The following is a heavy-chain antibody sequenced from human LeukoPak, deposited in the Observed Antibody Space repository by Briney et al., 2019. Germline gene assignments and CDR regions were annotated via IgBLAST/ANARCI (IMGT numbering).Heavy chain of an antibody. Sequence: GGSLRLSCAASGFTFSSYGMHWVRQAPGKGLEWVAVIWYDGSNKYYADSVKGRFTISRDNSKNTLYLQMNSLRAEDTAVYYCAKDEAISSTSGNWFDPWGQGTLVTVSS. V-gene: IGHV3-30*02. J-gene: IGHJ5*02. D-gene: IGHD2-2*01. CDR3: AKDEAISSTSGNWFDP. CDR1: GFTFSSYG. CDR2: IWYDGSNK.